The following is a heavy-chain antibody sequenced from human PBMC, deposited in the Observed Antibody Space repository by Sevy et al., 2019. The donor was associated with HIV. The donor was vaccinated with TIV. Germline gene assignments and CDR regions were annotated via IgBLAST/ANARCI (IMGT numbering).Heavy chain of an antibody. CDR3: ATLGTHFDPRFDP. Sequence: SETLSLKCSVSGGSVNNHYWTWIRQSPGKVLEWLGYAHYSGRPDYNPSLKSRLTISLDMSKNQFSLQLDYVTAADTAIYYRATLGTHFDPRFDPWGQGTLVTVSS. J-gene: IGHJ5*02. CDR1: GGSVNNHY. D-gene: IGHD3-3*02. V-gene: IGHV4-59*02. CDR2: AHYSGRP.